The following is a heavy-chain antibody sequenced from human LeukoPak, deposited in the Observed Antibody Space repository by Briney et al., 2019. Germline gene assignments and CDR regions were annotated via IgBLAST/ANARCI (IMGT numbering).Heavy chain of an antibody. Sequence: PGGSLRLSCAASGFTFSSYGMHWVRQAPGKGLEWVAVISYDGSNKYYADSVKGRFTISRDNSRNTLYLQMNSLRAEDTAVYYCARNYGGYYGMDVWGQGTTVTVSS. CDR1: GFTFSSYG. CDR3: ARNYGGYYGMDV. D-gene: IGHD3-10*01. V-gene: IGHV3-30*03. CDR2: ISYDGSNK. J-gene: IGHJ6*02.